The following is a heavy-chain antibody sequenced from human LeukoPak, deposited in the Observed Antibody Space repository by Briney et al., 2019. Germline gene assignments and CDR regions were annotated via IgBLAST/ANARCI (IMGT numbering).Heavy chain of an antibody. J-gene: IGHJ4*02. CDR3: ARDGYSYGDRFDY. Sequence: GESLKISCKGSGYSFTSYYMHWVRQAPGQGLEWMGIINPSGGSTSYAQKFQGRVTMTRDMSTSTVYMELSSLRSEDTAVYYCARDGYSYGDRFDYWGQGTLVTVSS. D-gene: IGHD5-18*01. CDR1: GYSFTSYY. V-gene: IGHV1-46*01. CDR2: INPSGGST.